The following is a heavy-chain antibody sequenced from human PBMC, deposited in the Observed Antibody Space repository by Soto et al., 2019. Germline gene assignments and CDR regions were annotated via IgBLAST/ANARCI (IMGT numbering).Heavy chain of an antibody. CDR3: ARDTSSSRYYYYYGMDV. D-gene: IGHD6-13*01. CDR1: GFTVSSNY. V-gene: IGHV3-53*01. Sequence: PGGSLRLSCAASGFTVSSNYMSWVRQAPGKGLEWVSVIYSGGSTYYADSVKGRFTISRDNSKNTLYLQMNSLRAEDTAVYYCARDTSSSRYYYYYGMDVWGQGTTVTVSS. J-gene: IGHJ6*02. CDR2: IYSGGST.